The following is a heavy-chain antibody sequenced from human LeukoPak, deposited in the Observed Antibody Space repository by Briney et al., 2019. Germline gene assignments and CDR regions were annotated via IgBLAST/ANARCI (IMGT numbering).Heavy chain of an antibody. Sequence: GGSLRLSCAASGFTFSIYEMNWVRQAPGKGLEWVSYITSSGSTIYYADSVKGRFTTSRDNAKNSLYLQMNSLRAEDTAIYYCARANYDSRAYTYYFDSWGQGTLVTVSS. J-gene: IGHJ4*02. V-gene: IGHV3-48*03. D-gene: IGHD3-22*01. CDR1: GFTFSIYE. CDR3: ARANYDSRAYTYYFDS. CDR2: ITSSGSTI.